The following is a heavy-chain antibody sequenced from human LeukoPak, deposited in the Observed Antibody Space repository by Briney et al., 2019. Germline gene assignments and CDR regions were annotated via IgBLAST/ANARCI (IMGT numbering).Heavy chain of an antibody. D-gene: IGHD2-15*01. V-gene: IGHV4-34*01. J-gene: IGHJ5*02. Sequence: SETLPLTCAVYGGSFSAYYWSWIRQPPGKGLEWIGEINHSGSTNYNPSLKSRVTISVDTSKNQFSLKLSSVTAADTAVYYCARGRSSRDVVVVAATNWFDPWGQGTLVTVSS. CDR1: GGSFSAYY. CDR3: ARGRSSRDVVVVAATNWFDP. CDR2: INHSGST.